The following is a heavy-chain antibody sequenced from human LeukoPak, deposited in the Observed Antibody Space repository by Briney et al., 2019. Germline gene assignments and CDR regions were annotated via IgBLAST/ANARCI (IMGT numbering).Heavy chain of an antibody. CDR1: GFTFSSYG. D-gene: IGHD3-16*02. CDR3: AREALYRGNFFDS. J-gene: IGHJ4*02. Sequence: GGSPRLSCAASGFTFSSYGMHWVRQAPGKGLEWVAVIWYDGSNKYYADSVKGRFTISRDNSENTLYLQMNSLRAEDTAVYYCAREALYRGNFFDSWGQGALVTVSS. CDR2: IWYDGSNK. V-gene: IGHV3-33*01.